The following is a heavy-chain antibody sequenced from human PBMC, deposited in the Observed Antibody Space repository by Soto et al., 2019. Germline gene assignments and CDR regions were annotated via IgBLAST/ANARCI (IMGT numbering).Heavy chain of an antibody. CDR1: GFTFTNYG. V-gene: IGHV3-7*01. J-gene: IGHJ6*02. CDR2: IKGDGSEK. Sequence: EVRLVESGGGLVQPGGSLRLSCVASGFTFTNYGMSWVRQAPGKGLEWVANIKGDGSEKRYVDSVRGRFTISRDNAKNSVYLQMNSLRADDTALYYCGRDEVRNGVGVWGQGTTVTVSS. CDR3: GRDEVRNGVGV.